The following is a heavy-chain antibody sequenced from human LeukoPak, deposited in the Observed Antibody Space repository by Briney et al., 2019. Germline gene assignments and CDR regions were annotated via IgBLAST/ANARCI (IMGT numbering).Heavy chain of an antibody. J-gene: IGHJ3*01. CDR3: AKVPLASTDDAFDV. V-gene: IGHV3-43*02. CDR2: ISGDGGST. D-gene: IGHD2-15*01. Sequence: GGSLRLSCAASGFSFDDSAIHWVRQAPGKGLEWVSLISGDGGSTYYADSVKGRFTISRDNSKNSLYLQMNSLRTEDTALYYCAKVPLASTDDAFDVWGQGTMVTVSS. CDR1: GFSFDDSA.